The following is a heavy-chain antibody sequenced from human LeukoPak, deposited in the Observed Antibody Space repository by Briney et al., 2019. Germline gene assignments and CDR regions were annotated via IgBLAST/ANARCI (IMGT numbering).Heavy chain of an antibody. CDR3: ARSMRSYCYNNRCLNWFDP. V-gene: IGHV3-30-3*01. CDR2: ISYDGSNK. D-gene: IGHD3-16*02. J-gene: IGHJ5*02. CDR1: GFTFSSYA. Sequence: PGRSLRLSCAASGFTFSSYAMHWVRQAPGKGLEWVAVISYDGSNKYYADSVKGRFTISRDNSKNTLYLQMNSLRAEDTAVYYCARSMRSYCYNNRCLNWFDPWGQGTLVTVSS.